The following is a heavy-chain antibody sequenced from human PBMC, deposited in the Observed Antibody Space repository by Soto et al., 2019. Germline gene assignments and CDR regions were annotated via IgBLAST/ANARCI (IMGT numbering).Heavy chain of an antibody. CDR3: AAGFRIVGAPVVRAFDI. D-gene: IGHD1-26*01. Sequence: QMQLVQSGPEVKKPGTSVKVSCKASGFTFTSSAVQWVRQARGQRLEWIGWIVVGSGNTNYAQKFQERVTITRDMATSTAYMELSSLRSEDTAVYYCAAGFRIVGAPVVRAFDIWGQGTMVTVSS. CDR1: GFTFTSSA. J-gene: IGHJ3*02. V-gene: IGHV1-58*01. CDR2: IVVGSGNT.